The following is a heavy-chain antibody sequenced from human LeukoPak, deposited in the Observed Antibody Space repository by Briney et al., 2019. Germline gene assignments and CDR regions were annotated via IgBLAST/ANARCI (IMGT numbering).Heavy chain of an antibody. CDR3: ARFGLGKHIEVAGIPFDI. Sequence: ASVKVSCKASGGTFSSYAISWVRQAPGQGLEWMGWISAYNGNTNYAQKLQGGVTMTTDTSTSTAYMELRSLRSDDTAVYYCARFGLGKHIEVAGIPFDIWGQGTMVTVSS. D-gene: IGHD6-19*01. V-gene: IGHV1-18*01. CDR1: GGTFSSYA. J-gene: IGHJ3*02. CDR2: ISAYNGNT.